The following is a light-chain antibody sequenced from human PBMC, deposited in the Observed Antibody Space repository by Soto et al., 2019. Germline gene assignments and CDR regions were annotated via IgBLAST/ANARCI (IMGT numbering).Light chain of an antibody. CDR2: WAS. V-gene: IGKV4-1*01. CDR1: QSVLYSSNNKNY. J-gene: IGKJ1*01. Sequence: DIVMTQSPDSLAVSLGERATINCKSSQSVLYSSNNKNYLAWYQQKPGQPPKLLIYWASTRESVVPDRFSGRGSGPDFTLTISSLQAEDVAVYYCQQYYSTFTWTFGQGTKVEIK. CDR3: QQYYSTFTWT.